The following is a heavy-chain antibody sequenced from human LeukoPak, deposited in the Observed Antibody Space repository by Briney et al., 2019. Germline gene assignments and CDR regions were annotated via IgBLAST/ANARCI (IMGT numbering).Heavy chain of an antibody. V-gene: IGHV3-7*01. D-gene: IGHD3-10*01. CDR2: IKEDGSEK. CDR3: AKDLHYGSADY. J-gene: IGHJ4*02. Sequence: GGSLRLSCVASGFTFSNYWMSWVRQAPGKGLECVANIKEDGSEKYYVDSVKGRFTISRDNAKNALYLQMNSLRAEDTAVYYCAKDLHYGSADYWGQGTLVTVSS. CDR1: GFTFSNYW.